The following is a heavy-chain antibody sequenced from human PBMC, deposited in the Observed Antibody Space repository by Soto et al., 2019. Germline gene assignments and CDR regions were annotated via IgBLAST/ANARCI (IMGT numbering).Heavy chain of an antibody. J-gene: IGHJ5*02. CDR1: GGSVSSGSYY. V-gene: IGHV4-61*01. CDR3: ARGVAAAGTNWFDP. CDR2: IYYSGST. Sequence: TSETLSLTCTVSGGSVSSGSYYWSWIRQPPGKGLEWIGYIYYSGSTNYNPSLKSRVTISVDTSKNQFSLKLSSVTAADTAVYYCARGVAAAGTNWFDPWGQGTLVTVSS. D-gene: IGHD6-13*01.